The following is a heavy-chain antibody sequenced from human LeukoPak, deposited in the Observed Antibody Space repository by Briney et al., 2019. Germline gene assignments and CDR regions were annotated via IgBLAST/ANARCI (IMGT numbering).Heavy chain of an antibody. CDR1: GVSVSDGRYY. V-gene: IGHV4-31*03. J-gene: IGHJ3*02. Sequence: PSETLSLTCSVSGVSVSDGRYYWTWIRQHPGKGLEWIGYKYYSGSAKYNSSLKSRLTISIDTSKNQFSLHLSSVTAADTATYYCATPYCSSISCLDVFNMWGQGTRVTVSS. D-gene: IGHD2-2*01. CDR3: ATPYCSSISCLDVFNM. CDR2: KYYSGSA.